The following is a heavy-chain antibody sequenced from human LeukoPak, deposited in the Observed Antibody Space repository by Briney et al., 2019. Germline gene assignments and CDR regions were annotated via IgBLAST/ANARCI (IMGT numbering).Heavy chain of an antibody. CDR1: GGTISRYY. CDR3: ARGDSSGWYYFDY. CDR2: IYYSGST. J-gene: IGHJ4*02. V-gene: IGHV4-59*01. D-gene: IGHD6-19*01. Sequence: PSETLSLTCTVSGGTISRYYWSWIRQPPGKGLEWIGYIYYSGSTNYNPSLKSRVTISVDTSKNQFSLKLSSVTAADTAVYYCARGDSSGWYYFDYWGQGTLVTVSS.